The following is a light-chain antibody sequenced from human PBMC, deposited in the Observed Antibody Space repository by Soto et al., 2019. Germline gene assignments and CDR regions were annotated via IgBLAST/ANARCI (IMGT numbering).Light chain of an antibody. J-gene: IGLJ1*01. CDR1: SSDVGGYNY. Sequence: SVLTQPASLSGSPGQSITISCTGTSSDVGGYNYVSWYQQHPGEAPKLMIYDVSNRPSGVSNRFSGSKSGNTASLTISGLQAEDEADYYCSSYTSSSTRVFGTGTKVTVL. CDR3: SSYTSSSTRV. V-gene: IGLV2-14*01. CDR2: DVS.